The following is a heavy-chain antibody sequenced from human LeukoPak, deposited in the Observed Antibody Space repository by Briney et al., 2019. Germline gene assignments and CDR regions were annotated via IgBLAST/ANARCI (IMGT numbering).Heavy chain of an antibody. D-gene: IGHD6-13*01. CDR3: ARTTYSSSWYEDY. V-gene: IGHV3-11*04. Sequence: GGSLRLSCAASGFTFSDYYMSWIRQAPGKGLEWVSYISSSGTIIYYADSVKGRFTISRDNAKNSLFLQMNSLRAEDTAVYYCARTTYSSSWYEDYWGQETLVTVSS. J-gene: IGHJ4*02. CDR2: ISSSGTII. CDR1: GFTFSDYY.